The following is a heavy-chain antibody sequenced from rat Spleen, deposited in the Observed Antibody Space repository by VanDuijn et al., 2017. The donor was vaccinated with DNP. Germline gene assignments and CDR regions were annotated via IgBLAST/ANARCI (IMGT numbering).Heavy chain of an antibody. CDR1: GFTFSDYA. D-gene: IGHD1-10*01. V-gene: IGHV5S10*01. Sequence: EVQLVESGGGLVQPGNSLKLSCAASGFTFSDYAMAWVRQSPKKGLEWVATIIYDGSRTYYRDSVKGRFTISRDNAKSTLYLQMDSLRSEDTATYYCATRTYNNYWYFDFWGPGTMVTVSS. CDR2: IIYDGSRT. CDR3: ATRTYNNYWYFDF. J-gene: IGHJ1*01.